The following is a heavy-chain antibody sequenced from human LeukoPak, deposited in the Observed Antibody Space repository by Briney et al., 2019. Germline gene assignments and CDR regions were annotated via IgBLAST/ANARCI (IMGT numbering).Heavy chain of an antibody. CDR3: ARVVGATLFDY. V-gene: IGHV1-8*01. Sequence: ASVKVSCKASGYTFTSYDINWVRQATGQGLEWMGWMNPNSGNTGYAQKFQGRVTMTRDTSTSTVYMELSSLRSEDTAVYYCARVVGATLFDYWGQGTLVTVSS. CDR1: GYTFTSYD. J-gene: IGHJ4*02. D-gene: IGHD1-26*01. CDR2: MNPNSGNT.